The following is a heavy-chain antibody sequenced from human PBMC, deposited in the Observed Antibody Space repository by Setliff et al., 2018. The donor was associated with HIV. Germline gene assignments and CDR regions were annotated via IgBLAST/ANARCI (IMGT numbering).Heavy chain of an antibody. CDR1: GGSISSYY. D-gene: IGHD4-17*01. CDR2: INHSGST. CDR3: ARAAAGNTGPFDL. Sequence: PSETLSLTCTVSGGSISSYYWSWVRQPPGKGLEWIGGINHSGSTYYNPSLKSRVTMSVDTSKNQFSLKLTSVTASDTAVYYCARAAAGNTGPFDLWGQGSPVTVSS. V-gene: IGHV4-34*01. J-gene: IGHJ4*02.